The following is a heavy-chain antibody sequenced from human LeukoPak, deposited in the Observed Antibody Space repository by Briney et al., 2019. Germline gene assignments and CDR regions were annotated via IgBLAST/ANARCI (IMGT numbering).Heavy chain of an antibody. CDR1: GGSISSGSYY. Sequence: PSETLSLTCTVSGGSISSGSYYWSWIRQPAGKGLEWIGRIYTSGSTNYNPSLKSRVTISVDTSKNQFSLKLTSVTTAGTAVYYCARSPRWFFDLWGRGTLVTVSS. CDR2: IYTSGST. J-gene: IGHJ2*01. V-gene: IGHV4-61*02. CDR3: ARSPRWFFDL.